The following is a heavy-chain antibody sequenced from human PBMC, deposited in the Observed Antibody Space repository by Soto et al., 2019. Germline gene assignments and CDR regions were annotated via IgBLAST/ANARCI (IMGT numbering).Heavy chain of an antibody. CDR1: GGSISSYY. D-gene: IGHD3-22*01. V-gene: IGHV4-4*07. J-gene: IGHJ4*02. CDR2: IYTSGST. Sequence: SETLSLTCTVSGGSISSYYWSWIRQPAGKGLEWIGRIYTSGSTNYNPSLKSRVTMSVDTSKNQFSLKLSSVTAADTAVFYCARESGYYDSSGYYHFFFDYWGQGTLVTVSS. CDR3: ARESGYYDSSGYYHFFFDY.